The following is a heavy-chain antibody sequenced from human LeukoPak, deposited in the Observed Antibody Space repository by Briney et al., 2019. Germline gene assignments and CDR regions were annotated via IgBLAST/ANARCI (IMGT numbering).Heavy chain of an antibody. D-gene: IGHD1-26*01. CDR2: IYTSGST. V-gene: IGHV4-59*10. J-gene: IGHJ4*02. Sequence: SETLSLTCAVYGGSFSGYYWSWIRQPAGKGLEWIGRIYTSGSTNYNPSLKSRVTMSVDTSKNQFSLKLSSVTAADTAVYYCARSEWELPAFDYWGQGTLVTVSS. CDR1: GGSFSGYY. CDR3: ARSEWELPAFDY.